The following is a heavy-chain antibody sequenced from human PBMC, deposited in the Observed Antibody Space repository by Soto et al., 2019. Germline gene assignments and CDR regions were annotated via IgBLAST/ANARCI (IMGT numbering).Heavy chain of an antibody. V-gene: IGHV3-13*01. CDR2: IATGGDT. Sequence: PGGSLRLSCATSGIIFTGYDMHWVRQARGKGLEWVSRIATGGDTYYSGSVKGRFIISRDSAKNSVYLQMNNLRAGDTAVYYCARAALPITSLYGMDVWGQGTTVTVSS. CDR1: GIIFTGYD. J-gene: IGHJ6*02. CDR3: ARAALPITSLYGMDV.